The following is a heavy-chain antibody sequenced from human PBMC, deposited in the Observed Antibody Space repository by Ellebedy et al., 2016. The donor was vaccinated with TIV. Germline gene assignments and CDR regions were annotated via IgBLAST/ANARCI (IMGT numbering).Heavy chain of an antibody. V-gene: IGHV3-33*03. CDR2: IWYDGSHQ. CDR1: GFTFSTYG. D-gene: IGHD3-10*01. CDR3: ASYINYNWFDP. J-gene: IGHJ5*02. Sequence: PGGSLRLSCAASGFTFSTYGMHRVRQSPGKGLEWVAVIWYDGSHQYYADSVKGRFTISRDNAKNTLYLQMNSLRAEDTAVYYCASYINYNWFDPWGQGTLVTVSS.